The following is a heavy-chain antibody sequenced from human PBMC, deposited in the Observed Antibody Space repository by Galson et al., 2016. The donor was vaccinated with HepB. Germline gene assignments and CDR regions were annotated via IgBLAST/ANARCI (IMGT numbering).Heavy chain of an antibody. V-gene: IGHV1-18*04. CDR2: ISPFTSNT. Sequence: SVKVSCKASGYPFTSYGINWVRQAPGQGPEWMGWISPFTSNTNYAQKFQGRVSMTTDTSRSTAYMELRSLRSDDTAVYYCARAATLALAGRPGNYWGQGTLVTVSS. J-gene: IGHJ4*02. CDR3: ARAATLALAGRPGNY. D-gene: IGHD3-3*02. CDR1: GYPFTSYG.